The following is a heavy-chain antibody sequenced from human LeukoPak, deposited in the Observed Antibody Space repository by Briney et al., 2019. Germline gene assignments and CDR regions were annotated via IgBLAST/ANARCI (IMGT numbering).Heavy chain of an antibody. Sequence: SQTLSLTCTVSGGSISSGDYYWSWIRQPPGKGLEWIGHIYYSGSTYYNPSLKSRVTISVDTSKNQFSLKLSSVTAADTAVYYCARGEYQLLYAYFDYWGQGTLVTVSS. D-gene: IGHD2-2*02. J-gene: IGHJ4*02. CDR1: GGSISSGDYY. V-gene: IGHV4-30-4*08. CDR2: IYYSGST. CDR3: ARGEYQLLYAYFDY.